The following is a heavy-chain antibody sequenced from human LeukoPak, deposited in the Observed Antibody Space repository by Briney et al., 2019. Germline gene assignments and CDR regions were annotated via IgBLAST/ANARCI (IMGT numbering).Heavy chain of an antibody. CDR2: ISGSSDTT. J-gene: IGHJ4*02. CDR1: GYTFTNYV. D-gene: IGHD1-26*01. V-gene: IGHV3-23*01. CDR3: AKSGTFFLYYFDN. Sequence: GASVKVPCKASGYTFTNYVMSWVCQAPGKGLEWVSGISGSSDTTYYADAVKCRFTVARGNAKNTLYLQMSSLRADDTAVYFCAKSGTFFLYYFDNWGQGTLVTVSS.